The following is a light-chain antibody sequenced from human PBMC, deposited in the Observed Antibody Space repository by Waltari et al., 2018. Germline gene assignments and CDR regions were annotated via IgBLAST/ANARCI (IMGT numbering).Light chain of an antibody. CDR3: QQYGSSVMYT. CDR2: GAS. CDR1: QRLSKNY. J-gene: IGKJ2*01. V-gene: IGKV3-20*01. Sequence: VLTQSPVILSLSPGESATLSCRASQRLSKNYLAWYRQKPGRAPTLLIYGASSRATGIPDRFSGSGSGTDFSLTINRLEPDDFAVYYCQQYGSSVMYTFGQGTKLEIK.